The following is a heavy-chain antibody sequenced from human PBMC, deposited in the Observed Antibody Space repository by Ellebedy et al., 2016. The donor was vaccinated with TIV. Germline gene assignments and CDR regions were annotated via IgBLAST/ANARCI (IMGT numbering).Heavy chain of an antibody. J-gene: IGHJ6*02. V-gene: IGHV3-15*01. D-gene: IGHD1-26*01. CDR1: GFTFSKTY. CDR2: ITDVGAT. CDR3: TTGGIVGSRWWYYGFDV. Sequence: PGGSLRLSCAASGFTFSKTYMNWVRQTPGKGLEWVGRITDVGATDYAAPVKGRFTISRVDSETTLYLQMNSLKSEDTAMYFCTTGGIVGSRWWYYGFDVWGRGTTVTVSS.